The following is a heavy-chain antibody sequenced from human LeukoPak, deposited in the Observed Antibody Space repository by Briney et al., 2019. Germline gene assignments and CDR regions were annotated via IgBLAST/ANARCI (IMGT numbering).Heavy chain of an antibody. J-gene: IGHJ3*01. Sequence: SETLSLTCAVYGGSFSGYYWSWIREPRGKGLEWIGEIIPRRCASYNTSLKSRINKSIETFKNHVSLKFNSVNARDTAAYYGARHLTGERAFDVWGQGTVVTVSS. CDR2: IIPRRCA. CDR3: ARHLTGERAFDV. CDR1: GGSFSGYY. V-gene: IGHV4-34*12. D-gene: IGHD7-27*01.